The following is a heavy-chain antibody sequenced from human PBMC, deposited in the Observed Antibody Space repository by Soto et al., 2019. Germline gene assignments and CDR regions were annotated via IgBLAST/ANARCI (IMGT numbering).Heavy chain of an antibody. Sequence: QVQLVQSGAEVKKPGASVKVSCKASGYTFTSYGISWVRQAPGQGLEWMGGIIPIFGTANYAQKFQGRVTITADESTSTAYMELSSLRSEDTAVYYCARVGRIAARPLDVWGQGTTVTVSS. CDR3: ARVGRIAARPLDV. D-gene: IGHD6-6*01. CDR2: IIPIFGTA. CDR1: GYTFTSYG. J-gene: IGHJ6*02. V-gene: IGHV1-69*13.